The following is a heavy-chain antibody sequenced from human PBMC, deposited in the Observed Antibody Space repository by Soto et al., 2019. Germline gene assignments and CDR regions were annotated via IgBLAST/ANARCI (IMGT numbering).Heavy chain of an antibody. D-gene: IGHD2-15*01. Sequence: GGSLSLACAGSVFTFGASYMSWIRQAPGKGLEWLSYISPVSIYPAYAAAVKGRFTISRGNAKRSLYLQMMSLTAEDTAIDYCVRGGGGGLFDPWGQGTMVTVSS. CDR2: ISPVSIYP. J-gene: IGHJ5*02. CDR3: VRGGGGGLFDP. CDR1: VFTFGASY. V-gene: IGHV3-11*06.